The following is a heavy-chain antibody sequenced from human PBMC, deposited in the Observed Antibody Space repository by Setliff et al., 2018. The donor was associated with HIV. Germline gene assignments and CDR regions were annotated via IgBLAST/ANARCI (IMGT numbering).Heavy chain of an antibody. CDR1: GYTFTSYY. Sequence: ASVKVSCKASGYTFTSYYMHWVRQAPGQGLEWMGMVYPSDGSTSYAQKFQGRVTMTRDTSTSTIYMELNSLTSEDTAVYYCARDQSDWFYWGQGTLVTVSS. CDR2: VYPSDGST. V-gene: IGHV1-46*01. J-gene: IGHJ4*02. CDR3: ARDQSDWFY. D-gene: IGHD3-3*01.